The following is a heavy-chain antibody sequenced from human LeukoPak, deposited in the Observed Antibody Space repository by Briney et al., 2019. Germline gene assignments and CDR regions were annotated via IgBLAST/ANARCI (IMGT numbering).Heavy chain of an antibody. V-gene: IGHV3-48*03. D-gene: IGHD2-2*01. CDR2: ISGIGSTI. Sequence: GGSLRLSCAASGFAFSSYEMNWVREAPGKGREWVSYISGIGSTIYYADSVKGRFTISRDNAKNSLYLQMHSLRAEDTAVYYCARYPSRYCTSTSCYLVHWGQGALVTVSS. CDR1: GFAFSSYE. CDR3: ARYPSRYCTSTSCYLVH. J-gene: IGHJ5*02.